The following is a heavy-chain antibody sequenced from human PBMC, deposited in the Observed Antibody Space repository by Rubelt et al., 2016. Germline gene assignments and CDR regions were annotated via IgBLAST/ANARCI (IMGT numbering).Heavy chain of an antibody. J-gene: IGHJ4*02. CDR3: AHEAAVAGYFDY. CDR1: GFSLSTSGVG. V-gene: IGHV2-5*02. Sequence: QITLKESGPTLVKPTQTLTLTCTFSGFSLSTSGVGVGWIRQPPGKALEWLALIYWDDVKRYSPSLKSRLTVTKDTSKNRVVLTMTNMDPVDTATDYCAHEAAVAGYFDYWGQGTLVTVSS. D-gene: IGHD6-19*01. CDR2: IYWDDVK.